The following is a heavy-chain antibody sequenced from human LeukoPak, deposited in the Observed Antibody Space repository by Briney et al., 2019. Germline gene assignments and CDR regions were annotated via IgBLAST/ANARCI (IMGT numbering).Heavy chain of an antibody. D-gene: IGHD6-19*01. Sequence: ASVTVSCKASGYTFTSYAMHWVRQAPGQRLEWMGWINAGNGNTKYSQKFQGRVTITRDTSASTAYMELSSLRSEDTAVYYCARDLSQWLVGWFDPWGQGTLVTVSS. CDR3: ARDLSQWLVGWFDP. CDR1: GYTFTSYA. CDR2: INAGNGNT. J-gene: IGHJ5*02. V-gene: IGHV1-3*01.